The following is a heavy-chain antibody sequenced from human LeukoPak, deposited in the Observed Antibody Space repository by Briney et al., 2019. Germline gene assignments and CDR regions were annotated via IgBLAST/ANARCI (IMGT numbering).Heavy chain of an antibody. CDR3: ARDKSGTWGPDY. CDR2: IQRDGSDK. V-gene: IGHV3-7*01. J-gene: IGHJ4*02. Sequence: PGGSLRLSCAASGFTCSDYWMSWVRQAPGKGLEWLAYIQRDGSDKYYVDSVEGRFTISRDNAKNSLYLQMNSLKAEDTAVYYCARDKSGTWGPDYWGQGTLVTVSS. D-gene: IGHD6-13*01. CDR1: GFTCSDYW.